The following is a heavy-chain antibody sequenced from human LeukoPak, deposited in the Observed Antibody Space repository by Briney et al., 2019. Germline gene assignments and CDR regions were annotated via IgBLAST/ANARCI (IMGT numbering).Heavy chain of an antibody. Sequence: PGTSLRLSCAASGFTFSSHGMHWVRQAPGKGLEWVAVIWYDGTFKYYADSVKGRFTISRDNSKNTLYLQMNSLRAEDTAVYYCAKAGGSADYYYYGMDVWGQGTTVTVSS. CDR1: GFTFSSHG. D-gene: IGHD3-10*01. CDR3: AKAGGSADYYYYGMDV. CDR2: IWYDGTFK. J-gene: IGHJ6*02. V-gene: IGHV3-33*06.